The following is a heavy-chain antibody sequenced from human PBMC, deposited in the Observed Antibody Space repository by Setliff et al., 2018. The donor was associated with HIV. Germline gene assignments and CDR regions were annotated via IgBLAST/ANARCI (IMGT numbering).Heavy chain of an antibody. CDR3: ARTTYILHFFEWSPHSSLYYYYIDV. D-gene: IGHD3-3*01. CDR1: GFTFSNDG. Sequence: PGGSLRLSCAASGFTFSNDGMHWVRQAPGKGLEWVAIISYDGSSKYYADSVKGRFTISRDNSKNTLYLQMNSLRAGDTAVYYCARTTYILHFFEWSPHSSLYYYYIDVWGKGTTVTVSS. CDR2: ISYDGSSK. V-gene: IGHV3-30*03. J-gene: IGHJ6*03.